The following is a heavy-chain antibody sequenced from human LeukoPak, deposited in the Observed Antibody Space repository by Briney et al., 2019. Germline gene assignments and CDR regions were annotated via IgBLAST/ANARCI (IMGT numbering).Heavy chain of an antibody. Sequence: GGSLRLSCAASGFTFSSYGMHWVRQAPGKGLEWVAFIRYDGSNKYYADSVKGRFTISRDNPKNTLYLQMNSLRAEDTAVYYCAKDLTCSSTSCYRGGEDYFDYWDQGTLVTVSS. CDR1: GFTFSSYG. D-gene: IGHD2-2*02. CDR2: IRYDGSNK. J-gene: IGHJ4*02. V-gene: IGHV3-30*02. CDR3: AKDLTCSSTSCYRGGEDYFDY.